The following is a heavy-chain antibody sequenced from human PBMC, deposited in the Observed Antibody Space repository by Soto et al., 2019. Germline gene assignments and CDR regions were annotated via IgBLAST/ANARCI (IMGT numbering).Heavy chain of an antibody. Sequence: SETLSLTCTVSGGSINNYYWNWIRQPPGKGLEWIGYIYYSGSTNYNPSLKSRVTISLGTSKKHFSLKLSSVTAADTAMYYCARGGDASGWYWGSWGQGTLVTVSS. CDR2: IYYSGST. CDR1: GGSINNYY. D-gene: IGHD6-19*01. V-gene: IGHV4-59*01. J-gene: IGHJ5*02. CDR3: ARGGDASGWYWGS.